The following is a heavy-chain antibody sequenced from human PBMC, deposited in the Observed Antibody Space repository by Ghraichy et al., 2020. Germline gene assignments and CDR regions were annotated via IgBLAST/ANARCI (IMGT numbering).Heavy chain of an antibody. CDR1: GYTFTSYA. V-gene: IGHV1-3*01. CDR2: INAGSGYT. CDR3: AREGYRYAMDV. J-gene: IGHJ6*02. D-gene: IGHD1-1*01. Sequence: ASVKVSCKASGYTFTSYAMHWVHQAPGQRLEWMGWINAGSGYTKYSQKFQGRVTITRDTSASTAYMDLSSLRSEDTAVYYCAREGYRYAMDVWGQGTAVTVSS.